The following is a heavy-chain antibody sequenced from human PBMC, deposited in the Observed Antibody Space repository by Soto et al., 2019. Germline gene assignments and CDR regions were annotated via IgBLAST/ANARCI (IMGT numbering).Heavy chain of an antibody. D-gene: IGHD3-9*01. J-gene: IGHJ5*02. V-gene: IGHV7-4-1*01. Sequence: ASVKVSCKASGYTFTSYAMNWVRQAPGQGLERMGWINTNTGNPTYAQGFTGRFVFSLDTSVSTAYLQICSLKAEDTAVYYCARWGYDILTGYNNWFDPWGQGTLVTVSS. CDR1: GYTFTSYA. CDR2: INTNTGNP. CDR3: ARWGYDILTGYNNWFDP.